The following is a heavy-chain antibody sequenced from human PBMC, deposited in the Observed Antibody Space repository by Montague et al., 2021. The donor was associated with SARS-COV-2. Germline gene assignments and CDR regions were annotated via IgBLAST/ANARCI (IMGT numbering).Heavy chain of an antibody. V-gene: IGHV4-59*01. J-gene: IGHJ3*02. Sequence: SETLSLTCTVSGGSITGYYWSWLRRSPGKGLEWIAYIYDGGAVNYNPSLGSRVTISTDTSKNQLSLKVNSVTAADTAVYYCVRDHPYGGPRGGYAIWGQGTLVTVSS. CDR3: VRDHPYGGPRGGYAI. CDR2: IYDGGAV. D-gene: IGHD3-16*01. CDR1: GGSITGYY.